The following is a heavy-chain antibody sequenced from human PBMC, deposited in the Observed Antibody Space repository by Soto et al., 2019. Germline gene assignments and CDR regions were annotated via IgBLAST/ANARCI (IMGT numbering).Heavy chain of an antibody. CDR3: FNVAFGY. Sequence: GGSLRLSCTASGFSFSSNWTSWVRQAPGKGPEWVANINQDGSEKYCADSVKGRFTISRDNAKNSLYLQMDSLRVEDTALYYCFNVAFGYWGRGTLVTGSS. CDR1: GFSFSSNW. J-gene: IGHJ4*02. V-gene: IGHV3-7*01. CDR2: INQDGSEK.